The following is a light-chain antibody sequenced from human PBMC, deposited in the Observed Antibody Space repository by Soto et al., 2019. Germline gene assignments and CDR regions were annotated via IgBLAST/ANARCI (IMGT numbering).Light chain of an antibody. Sequence: IVLTQSPGPLSLSPGETATLSCRSSQPVNSDYLAWFQQRPGQAPRLLIFATSRRATDIPDRFSGSGSGTDFTLAIRRLEPEDVAVYYCHQVGYSTRTLGQGTKVDIK. CDR2: ATS. J-gene: IGKJ1*01. CDR1: QPVNSDY. CDR3: HQVGYSTRT. V-gene: IGKV3-20*01.